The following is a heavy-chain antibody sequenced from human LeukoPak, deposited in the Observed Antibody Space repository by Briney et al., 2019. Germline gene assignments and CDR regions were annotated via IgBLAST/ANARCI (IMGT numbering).Heavy chain of an antibody. J-gene: IGHJ4*02. CDR1: AFTLSNYW. CDR2: IKEDGSEK. Sequence: GGSLRLSCAASAFTLSNYWMSWLRQAPGKGLAWVANIKEDGSEKFYVDSVKGRFTISRDNAKNSLHLQLNSLRAKDTALYHCTRQGRHDCEYWGQGTLVTVSS. V-gene: IGHV3-7*01. CDR3: TRQGRHDCEY.